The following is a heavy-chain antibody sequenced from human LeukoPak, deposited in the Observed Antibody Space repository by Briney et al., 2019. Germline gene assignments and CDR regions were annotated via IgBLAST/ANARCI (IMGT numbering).Heavy chain of an antibody. CDR1: GFTYSSFV. Sequence: GGSLSLLCAVSGFTYSSFVMLGLRQARGKGVEWVSAICGSAGSTYYADSVKGRYTISRDNSKNTLYLQMNSLRAEDTAVYYCAKIPAYCGGDCSNYWGQGTLVTVSS. J-gene: IGHJ4*02. V-gene: IGHV3-23*01. CDR3: AKIPAYCGGDCSNY. D-gene: IGHD2-21*02. CDR2: ICGSAGST.